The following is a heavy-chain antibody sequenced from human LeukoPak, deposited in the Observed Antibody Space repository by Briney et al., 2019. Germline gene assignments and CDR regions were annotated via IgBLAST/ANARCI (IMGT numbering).Heavy chain of an antibody. CDR1: GGSISSSSYY. V-gene: IGHV4-39*01. J-gene: IGHJ4*02. D-gene: IGHD3-9*01. CDR2: IYYSGST. Sequence: PSETLSLTCTVSGGSISSSSYYWGWIHQPPGKGLEWIGSIYYSGSTYYNPSLKSRVTISVDTSKNQFSLKLSSVTAADTAVYYCARTHYDILTGYPFDYWGQGTLVTVSS. CDR3: ARTHYDILTGYPFDY.